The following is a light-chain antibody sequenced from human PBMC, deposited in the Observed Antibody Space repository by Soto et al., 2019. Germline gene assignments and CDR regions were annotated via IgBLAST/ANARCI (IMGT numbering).Light chain of an antibody. CDR2: GAS. Sequence: EIVLTQSPGTLSLSPRERATLSCRASQSVSSRNLAWYQQKPGQAPRLLIYGASSRATGIPARFSGSGSVTDFTITITRLEPEDFAVYYCQQYSDLPYTFGQGTKLEVK. CDR1: QSVSSRN. V-gene: IGKV3-20*01. J-gene: IGKJ2*01. CDR3: QQYSDLPYT.